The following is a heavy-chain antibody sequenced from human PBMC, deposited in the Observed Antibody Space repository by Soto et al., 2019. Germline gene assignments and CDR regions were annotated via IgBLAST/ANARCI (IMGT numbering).Heavy chain of an antibody. V-gene: IGHV1-18*01. D-gene: IGHD3-10*01. CDR2: ISAYNGNT. CDR3: ARVLTFTMVRGNWFDP. CDR1: GYTFTSYG. J-gene: IGHJ5*02. Sequence: ASVKVSCKASGYTFTSYGITWVRQAPGQGLEWMGRISAYNGNTNYAQNLQDRVTLTTDTSTYTAYMELRSLQSDDTAVYYCARVLTFTMVRGNWFDPWGQGTLVTVSS.